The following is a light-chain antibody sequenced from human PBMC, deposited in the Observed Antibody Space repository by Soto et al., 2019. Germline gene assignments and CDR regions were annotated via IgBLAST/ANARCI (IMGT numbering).Light chain of an antibody. CDR1: QSVSSN. J-gene: IGKJ2*01. Sequence: EIVMTQSPATLSVSPGERATLSCRASQSVSSNLAWYQQKPGQAPRLLIYGASTRATGIPARFSGSGSGTEFTLTISSLQSEDFAVYYCQQYTNWPPSHTFGQGTKLEIK. V-gene: IGKV3-15*01. CDR3: QQYTNWPPSHT. CDR2: GAS.